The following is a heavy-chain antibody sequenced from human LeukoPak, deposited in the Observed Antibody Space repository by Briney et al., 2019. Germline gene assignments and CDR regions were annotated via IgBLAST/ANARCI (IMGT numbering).Heavy chain of an antibody. J-gene: IGHJ4*02. CDR2: IYYDGTT. Sequence: SETLSLTCTVSGGSISSYYWSWIRQPPGKGLEWVGYIYYDGTTNYNPSLKSRVTISVGTSKNQFSLKLSSVTAADTALYYCARHSRTYYDFDYWGQGTLVTVSS. D-gene: IGHD1-26*01. V-gene: IGHV4-59*08. CDR3: ARHSRTYYDFDY. CDR1: GGSISSYY.